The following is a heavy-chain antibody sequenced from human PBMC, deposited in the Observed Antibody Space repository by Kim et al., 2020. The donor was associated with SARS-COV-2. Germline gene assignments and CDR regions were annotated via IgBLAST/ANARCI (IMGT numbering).Heavy chain of an antibody. V-gene: IGHV1-2*06. D-gene: IGHD4-4*01. CDR2: INPNSGGT. J-gene: IGHJ4*02. Sequence: ASVKVSCKASGYTFTGYYMHWVRQAPGQGLEWMGRINPNSGGTNYAQKFQGRVTMTRDTSISTAYMELSRLRSEDTAVYYCARDLETVTTGDFDYWGQGTLVTVSS. CDR1: GYTFTGYY. CDR3: ARDLETVTTGDFDY.